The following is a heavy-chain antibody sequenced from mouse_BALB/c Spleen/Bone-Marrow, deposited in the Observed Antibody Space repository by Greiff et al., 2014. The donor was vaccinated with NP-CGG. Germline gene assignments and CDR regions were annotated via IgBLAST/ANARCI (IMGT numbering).Heavy chain of an antibody. Sequence: VQLQQSGAELVRPGASVTLSCKASGYKFTDYEMHWVKQTPVHGLEWIGSIDPETGGTAYNQNFKGKATLTADRSSTTAYMELRSLTSEDSAVYYCTREGIYFGYDVPMDYRGQGTSVTVSS. CDR2: IDPETGGT. V-gene: IGHV1-15*01. J-gene: IGHJ4*01. CDR3: TREGIYFGYDVPMDY. D-gene: IGHD2-2*01. CDR1: GYKFTDYE.